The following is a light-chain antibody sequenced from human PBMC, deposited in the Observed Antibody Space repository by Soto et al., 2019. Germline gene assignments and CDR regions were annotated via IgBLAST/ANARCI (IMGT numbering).Light chain of an antibody. CDR1: QYVSRT. CDR3: QQYNNWPLT. V-gene: IGKV3-15*01. CDR2: GES. Sequence: EIVMTHSPATLSVSPGEGVTLSCRASQYVSRTLDWYRQKPGQAHRLLIYGESTGATGIPARFSGSGSGTEFTLTISRLQSEDFGVYYCQQYNNWPLTFGQGSKVDIK. J-gene: IGKJ1*01.